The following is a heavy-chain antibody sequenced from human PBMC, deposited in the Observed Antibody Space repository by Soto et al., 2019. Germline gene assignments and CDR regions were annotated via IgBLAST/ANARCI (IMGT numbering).Heavy chain of an antibody. J-gene: IGHJ4*02. CDR2: ISSSSSYI. Sequence: GSLRLSCAASGFTFSSYSMNWVRQAPGKGLEWVSSISSSSSYIYYADSVKGRFTISRDNAKNSLYLQMNSLRAEDTAVYYCARPYDSSGYPPHYWGQGTLVTVSS. D-gene: IGHD3-22*01. CDR3: ARPYDSSGYPPHY. CDR1: GFTFSSYS. V-gene: IGHV3-21*01.